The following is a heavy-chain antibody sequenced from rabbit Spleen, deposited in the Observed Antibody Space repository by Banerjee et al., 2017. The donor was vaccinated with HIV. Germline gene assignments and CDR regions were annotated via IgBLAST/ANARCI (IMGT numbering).Heavy chain of an antibody. Sequence: QQQLEESGGGLVQPEGSLTLTCTASGFSLSVYWICWVRQAPGKGLEWIGYIDPVFGITYYANWVNGRFSISRENAQNTVFLQMTSLTAAETATYCCARDGAGGSYFALWGPGTLVTVS. D-gene: IGHD8-1*01. CDR1: GFSLSVYW. CDR3: ARDGAGGSYFAL. J-gene: IGHJ6*01. V-gene: IGHV1S45*01. CDR2: IDPVFGIT.